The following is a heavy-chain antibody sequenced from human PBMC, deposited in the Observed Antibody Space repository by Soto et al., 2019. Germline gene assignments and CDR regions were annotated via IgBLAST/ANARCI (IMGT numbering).Heavy chain of an antibody. CDR3: ARLPKYYYCSGSYGGPLRFAY. J-gene: IGHJ4*02. D-gene: IGHD3-10*01. V-gene: IGHV4-30-2*02. CDR1: GGSIGSGGYS. CDR2: IYHSGST. Sequence: SETLSLTCAVSGGSIGSGGYSWSWILQPPGKGLEWIGYIYHSGSTYYNPSLKSRVTISVDRSKNQFSLKLSSVTAADTAVYYCARLPKYYYCSGSYGGPLRFAYWGLGTLVTVSS.